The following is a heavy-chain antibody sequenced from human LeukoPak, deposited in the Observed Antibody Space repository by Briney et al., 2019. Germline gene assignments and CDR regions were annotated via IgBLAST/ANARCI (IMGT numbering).Heavy chain of an antibody. D-gene: IGHD3-10*01. V-gene: IGHV3-23*01. J-gene: IGHJ4*02. CDR2: ISASGGST. CDR3: AKVGYYYGSGSYCLDY. CDR1: GFAFSDYV. Sequence: GGSLRLSCAASGFAFSDYVMNWVRQAPGKGLEWASAISASGGSTYYANSVKGRFTISRDNSKNTLYLQMNSLRADDTAVYYYAKVGYYYGSGSYCLDYWGQGTLVTVSS.